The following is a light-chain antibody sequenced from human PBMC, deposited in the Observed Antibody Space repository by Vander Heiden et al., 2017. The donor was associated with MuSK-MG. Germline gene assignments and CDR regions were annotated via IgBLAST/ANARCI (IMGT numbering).Light chain of an antibody. CDR2: DAT. J-gene: IGLJ2*01. V-gene: IGLV2-8*01. CDR1: SSDVGAYNY. CDR3: TSYTGSNILL. Sequence: QSALTQPPSASGSPGQSVTISCTGTSSDVGAYNYVSWYQQYPGKAPKLMIYDATKRPSGVPDRFSGSNSGNTASLTVSGLQAEDEADYYCTSYTGSNILLFGGGTKLTVL.